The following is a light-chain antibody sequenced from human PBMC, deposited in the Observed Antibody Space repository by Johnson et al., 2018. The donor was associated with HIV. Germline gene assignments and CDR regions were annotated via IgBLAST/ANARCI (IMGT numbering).Light chain of an antibody. J-gene: IGLJ1*01. Sequence: QSVLTQPPSVSAAPGQKVTISCSGSSSNIGNNYVSWYQQLPGTAPKLLIYENNKRPSGIPDPFSGSKSGTSATLGITGLQTGDEADYYCGTWDSSLSAGGYVFGSGTKVTVL. CDR3: GTWDSSLSAGGYV. V-gene: IGLV1-51*02. CDR1: SSNIGNNY. CDR2: ENN.